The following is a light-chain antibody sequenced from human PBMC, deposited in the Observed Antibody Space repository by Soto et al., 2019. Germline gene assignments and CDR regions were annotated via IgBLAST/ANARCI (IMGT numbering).Light chain of an antibody. Sequence: DIQMTQSPSSLSASVGDRVTITCRASQSVNTYLNWYQQKPGTAPKLLIYTASTLQSGVPPRFSGSGSGTDFTLTISSLQPQDFATYYCQQSYRNPRTFGPGTKVEIK. J-gene: IGKJ3*01. V-gene: IGKV1-39*01. CDR1: QSVNTY. CDR2: TAS. CDR3: QQSYRNPRT.